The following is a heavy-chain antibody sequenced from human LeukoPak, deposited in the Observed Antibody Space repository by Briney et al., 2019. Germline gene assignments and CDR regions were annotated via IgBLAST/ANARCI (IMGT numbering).Heavy chain of an antibody. V-gene: IGHV1-2*02. CDR1: GYTFTGYY. CDR3: ARDPAAAGGNWFDP. D-gene: IGHD6-13*01. Sequence: ASVKVSCKASGYTFTGYYMHWVRQAPGQGLEWMGWINPNSGGTNYAQKFQGRATMTRDTSISTAYMELSRLRSDDTAVYYCARDPAAAGGNWFDPWGQGTLVTVSS. CDR2: INPNSGGT. J-gene: IGHJ5*02.